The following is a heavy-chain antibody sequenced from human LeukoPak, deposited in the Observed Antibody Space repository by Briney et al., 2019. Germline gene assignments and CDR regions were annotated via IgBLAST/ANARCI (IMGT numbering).Heavy chain of an antibody. CDR2: IYYSGST. D-gene: IGHD4-17*01. CDR3: ARAYGDYANFDY. J-gene: IGHJ4*02. V-gene: IGHV4-59*01. Sequence: SETLSLTCTVSGGSISSFYWSRIRQPPGKGLEWIGYIYYSGSTNYSPSLKSRVTISVDTSKNQLSLKLTSVTAADTAVYYCARAYGDYANFDYWGQGTLVTVSS. CDR1: GGSISSFY.